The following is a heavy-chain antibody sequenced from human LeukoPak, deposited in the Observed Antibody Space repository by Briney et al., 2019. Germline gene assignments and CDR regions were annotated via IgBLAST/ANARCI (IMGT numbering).Heavy chain of an antibody. Sequence: ASVKVSCKASGYTFTSYGISWVRQAPGQGLEWMGWISAYNGNTNYAQKLQGRVTITADELTTTSYMELSSLTAEDMAVYYCAAGGAYEFRDDYWGQGTLVTVSS. CDR2: ISAYNGNT. CDR1: GYTFTSYG. V-gene: IGHV1-18*03. CDR3: AAGGAYEFRDDY. D-gene: IGHD3-3*01. J-gene: IGHJ4*02.